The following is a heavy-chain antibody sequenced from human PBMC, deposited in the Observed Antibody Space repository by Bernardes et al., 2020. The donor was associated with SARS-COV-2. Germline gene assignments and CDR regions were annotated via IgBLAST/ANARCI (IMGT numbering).Heavy chain of an antibody. CDR3: TRDHGLFRRDHDVFDF. V-gene: IGHV3-21*01. CDR2: ISPTSYSV. CDR1: GFTFRSYS. D-gene: IGHD4-17*01. Sequence: GWSLRLSCAASGFTFRSYSMNWVRQAPGKGLEWVSSISPTSYSVYYADSVKGRFTVSRDNAENSLYLQMKSLRAEDTAVYYCTRDHGLFRRDHDVFDFWGQGTMVTVSS. J-gene: IGHJ3*01.